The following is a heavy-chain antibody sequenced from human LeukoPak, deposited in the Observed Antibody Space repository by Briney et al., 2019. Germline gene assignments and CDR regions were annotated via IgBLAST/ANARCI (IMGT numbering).Heavy chain of an antibody. J-gene: IGHJ4*02. CDR1: GFTFSSHW. V-gene: IGHV3-74*01. CDR2: IKYDASST. Sequence: GGSPRLSCADSGFTFSSHWMHWVRQAPGKGLVWVSRIKYDASSTSYADPVKGRFTISRDNAKNTLYLQMNSLRAEDTAVYYCARGATYAYYQDYWGQGTLVTVSS. CDR3: ARGATYAYYQDY. D-gene: IGHD1-26*01.